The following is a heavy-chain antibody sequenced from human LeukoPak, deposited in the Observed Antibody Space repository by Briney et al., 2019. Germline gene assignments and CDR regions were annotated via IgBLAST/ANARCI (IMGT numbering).Heavy chain of an antibody. CDR3: AKGGGIHVPVYYYYYMDV. CDR1: GFTFSSYA. V-gene: IGHV3-23*01. J-gene: IGHJ6*03. CDR2: ISGRGGST. Sequence: PGGSLRLSCAASGFTFSSYAMSWVRQAPGKGLEWVSAISGRGGSTYYAGSVKGRFTISRDNSKNPLYLQMNSLRAEDTAVYYCAKGGGIHVPVYYYYYMDVWGKGTTVTVSS. D-gene: IGHD1-26*01.